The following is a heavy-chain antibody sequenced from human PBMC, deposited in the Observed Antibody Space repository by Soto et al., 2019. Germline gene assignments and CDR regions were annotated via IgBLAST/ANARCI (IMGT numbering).Heavy chain of an antibody. CDR2: IAGSVGST. Sequence: GGSLRLSCAASGFIFSDHGMSWVRQAPGKGPEWVSAIAGSVGSTYYADSVKGRFTISRDNSKNMLYLQMDSLRAEDTAVYYCAKDRTIASRNFDDWGQGVLVTVSS. J-gene: IGHJ4*02. V-gene: IGHV3-23*01. CDR3: AKDRTIASRNFDD. CDR1: GFIFSDHG. D-gene: IGHD6-6*01.